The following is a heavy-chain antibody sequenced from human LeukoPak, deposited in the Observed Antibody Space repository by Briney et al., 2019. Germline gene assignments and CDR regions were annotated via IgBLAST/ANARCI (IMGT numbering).Heavy chain of an antibody. J-gene: IGHJ4*02. Sequence: GGSLRLSCAASGFAFNNYGMNWVRQAPGKGLEWVSFIGSSRSNIYYADSVKGRFTISRDNAKNSLYLQMNSLRAEDTAVYYCARGICNYGPYFGHWGQGTLVTVSS. CDR3: ARGICNYGPYFGH. D-gene: IGHD3-10*01. CDR2: IGSSRSNI. V-gene: IGHV3-48*01. CDR1: GFAFNNYG.